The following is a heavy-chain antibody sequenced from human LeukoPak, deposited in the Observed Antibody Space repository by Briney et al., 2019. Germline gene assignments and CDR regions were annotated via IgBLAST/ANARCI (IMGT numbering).Heavy chain of an antibody. CDR2: IYTANGNT. J-gene: IGHJ4*02. V-gene: IGHV1-3*04. CDR3: ARDPYSSAWYSPYYFDY. D-gene: IGHD6-19*01. CDR1: GYTFTSYV. Sequence: ASVKVSCKASGYTFTSYVIHWVRQAPGQRLEWMGWIYTANGNTKYSQKFQGRVTITRDTSASTAYMELSSLRSEDTAVYYCARDPYSSAWYSPYYFDYWGQGTLVTVSS.